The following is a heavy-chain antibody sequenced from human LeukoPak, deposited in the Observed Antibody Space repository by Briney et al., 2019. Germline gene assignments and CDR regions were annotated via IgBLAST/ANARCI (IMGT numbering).Heavy chain of an antibody. J-gene: IGHJ4*02. CDR1: GYTFPSYF. D-gene: IGHD3-16*02. CDR3: ARGPLTFGGVIVIGYYFDY. V-gene: IGHV1-46*01. Sequence: GASVKVSCKASGYTFPSYFMHWVRQAPGQGLEWMGIINPSGGSTSYAQKFQGRVTMTRDTSTSTVYMELSSLRSEDTAVYYCARGPLTFGGVIVIGYYFDYWGQGTLVTVSS. CDR2: INPSGGST.